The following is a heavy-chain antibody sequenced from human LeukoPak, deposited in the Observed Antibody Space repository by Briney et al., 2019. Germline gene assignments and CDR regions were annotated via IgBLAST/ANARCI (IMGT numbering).Heavy chain of an antibody. D-gene: IGHD5-18*01. CDR1: GGSINNYY. CDR2: IYYRGSS. Sequence: PSETLSLTCTVSGGSINNYYWSWIRQPPGKGLEWIGYIYYRGSSNYNPSLKSRVTISVDTSKNQFSLKLSSETAADTAVYYCAREGNTYGSNWFDPWGQGTLVTVSS. V-gene: IGHV4-59*01. J-gene: IGHJ5*02. CDR3: AREGNTYGSNWFDP.